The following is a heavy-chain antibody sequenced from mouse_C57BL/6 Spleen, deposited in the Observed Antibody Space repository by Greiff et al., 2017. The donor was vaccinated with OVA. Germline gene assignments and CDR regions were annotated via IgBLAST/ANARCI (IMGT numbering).Heavy chain of an antibody. CDR2: IYPGSGST. CDR3: ARMVTTSLYYAMDY. J-gene: IGHJ4*01. CDR1: GYTFTSYW. Sequence: QVQLQQPGAELVKPGASVKMSCKASGYTFTSYWITWVKQRPGQGLEWIGDIYPGSGSTNYNEKFKSKATLTVDTSSSTAYMQLSSLTSADSSVYYCARMVTTSLYYAMDYWGQGTSVTVSS. D-gene: IGHD2-2*01. V-gene: IGHV1-55*01.